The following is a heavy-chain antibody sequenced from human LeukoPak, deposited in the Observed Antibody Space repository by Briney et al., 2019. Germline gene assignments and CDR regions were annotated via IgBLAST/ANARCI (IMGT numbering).Heavy chain of an antibody. CDR2: IYSSGMN. CDR1: GGSISSYY. J-gene: IGHJ6*03. V-gene: IGHV4-4*07. Sequence: SETLSLTCTVSGGSISSYYWSWIRQPAGKGLEWIGRIYSSGMNNYNPSLKGRVTMSVDTSKNQFSLKLRSVTAADTAVYYCAREGFWRGYNKYYYYYMDVWGQGTLVTVSS. D-gene: IGHD3-3*01. CDR3: AREGFWRGYNKYYYYYMDV.